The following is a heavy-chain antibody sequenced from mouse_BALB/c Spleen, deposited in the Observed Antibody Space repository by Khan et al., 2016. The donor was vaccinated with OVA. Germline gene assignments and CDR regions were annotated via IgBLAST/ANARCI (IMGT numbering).Heavy chain of an antibody. CDR1: GYTFTNYC. CDR2: INPSTDYT. CDR3: VDHGGTSDWFTY. V-gene: IGHV1-7*01. J-gene: IGHJ3*01. Sequence: QVQLKQSGAELAKPGASVKMSCKASGYTFTNYCMHWVKQRPGQGLEWIGYINPSTDYTELNQKFKDKATLTVDKSSSTAYMQLTSLTSEDSAVYDGVDHGGTSDWFTYWGQGTLVTVSA. D-gene: IGHD1-1*02.